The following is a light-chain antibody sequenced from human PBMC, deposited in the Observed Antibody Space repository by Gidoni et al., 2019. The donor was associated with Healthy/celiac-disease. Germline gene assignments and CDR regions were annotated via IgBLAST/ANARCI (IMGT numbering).Light chain of an antibody. V-gene: IGKV2-28*01. Sequence: DIVMTQSPLSLPVTPGEPASISCRSSQSLLHSNGYNYLDWYLQKPGQSPQLLIYLGSNRASGVPDRFSGSGSGTDFTLKISRVEAEDVGVYYCMQALLWTFXQXTKVEIK. CDR2: LGS. CDR3: MQALLWT. J-gene: IGKJ1*01. CDR1: QSLLHSNGYNY.